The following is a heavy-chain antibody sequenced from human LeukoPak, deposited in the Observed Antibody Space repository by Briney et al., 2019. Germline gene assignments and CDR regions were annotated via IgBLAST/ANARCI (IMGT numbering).Heavy chain of an antibody. CDR3: ASGSGSYRTPYYYVDV. D-gene: IGHD3-10*01. Sequence: GGSLRLSCPALGFTVSSNYMTWTHQAPGKGLEWVSVIYSGGSTYYADSVKGRFTISRDNSKNTLYLQMNSLRAEDTAVYYCASGSGSYRTPYYYVDVWGTGTTVTVSS. CDR1: GFTVSSNY. V-gene: IGHV3-53*01. J-gene: IGHJ6*03. CDR2: IYSGGST.